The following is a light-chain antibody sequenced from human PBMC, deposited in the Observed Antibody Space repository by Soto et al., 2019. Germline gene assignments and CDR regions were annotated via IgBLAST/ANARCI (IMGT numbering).Light chain of an antibody. CDR2: GAS. CDR3: QQYGSSPL. J-gene: IGKJ5*01. V-gene: IGKV3-20*01. CDR1: QSVSSNY. Sequence: EIVLTQSPGTLSLSPGERATLSCRASQSVSSNYLAWYQQRPGQAPRLLIYGASSRATGIPDRFSGSGSGTDFTLTISRLGPEDFAVYYCQQYGSSPLFGQGTRLEIK.